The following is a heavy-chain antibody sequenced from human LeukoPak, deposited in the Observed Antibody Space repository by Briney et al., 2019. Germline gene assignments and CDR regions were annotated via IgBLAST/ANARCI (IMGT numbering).Heavy chain of an antibody. Sequence: GGSPRLSCAASGFTFSSYEMNWVHQAPGKGLEWVSYISSSGSTIYYADSVKGRFTISRDNAKNSLYLQMNSLRAEDTAVYYCARAGTSGYYYGEYFQLWGQGTLVTVSS. CDR3: ARAGTSGYYYGEYFQL. CDR1: GFTFSSYE. J-gene: IGHJ1*01. D-gene: IGHD3-22*01. CDR2: ISSSGSTI. V-gene: IGHV3-48*03.